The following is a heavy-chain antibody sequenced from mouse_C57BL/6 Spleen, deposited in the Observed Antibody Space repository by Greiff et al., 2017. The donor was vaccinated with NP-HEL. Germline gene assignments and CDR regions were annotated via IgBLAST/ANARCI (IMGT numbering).Heavy chain of an antibody. J-gene: IGHJ4*01. D-gene: IGHD1-1*01. Sequence: DVMLVESGGDLVKPGGSLKLSCAASGFTFSSYGMSWVRQTPDKRLEWVATISSGGSYTYYPDSVKGRFTISRDNAKNTLYLQMSSLKSEDTAMYYCARRGSNYAMDYWGQGTSVTVSS. CDR3: ARRGSNYAMDY. CDR1: GFTFSSYG. V-gene: IGHV5-6*02. CDR2: ISSGGSYT.